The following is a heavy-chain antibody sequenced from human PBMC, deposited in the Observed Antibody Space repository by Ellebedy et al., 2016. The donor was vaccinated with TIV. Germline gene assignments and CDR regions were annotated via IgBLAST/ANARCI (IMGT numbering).Heavy chain of an antibody. CDR2: IKSKTDGGAA. D-gene: IGHD5-18*01. CDR3: TTVYRYNYDSV. CDR1: GFTFSNAW. Sequence: GGSLRLSCAASGFTFSNAWMSWVRQAPGKGLEWVGRIKSKTDGGAADYAAPVKGRFTISSDDSKNTPYLQMNSLKTEDTAVYFCTTVYRYNYDSVWGQGTLVTVSS. J-gene: IGHJ4*02. V-gene: IGHV3-15*01.